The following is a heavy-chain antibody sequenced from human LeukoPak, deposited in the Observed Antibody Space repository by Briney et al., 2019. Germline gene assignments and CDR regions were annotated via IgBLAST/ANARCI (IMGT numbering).Heavy chain of an antibody. D-gene: IGHD3-16*02. CDR2: IEWDDDK. CDR1: GFPLSTRGMC. Sequence: SGPALVKPTQTPTLTCTFSGFPLSTRGMCVSWIRQPPGKALEWLAHIEWDDDKYYSTSLKTRLTISKDTSKNQVVLIMTNMDPVDTATYYCARIRGYDYVWGSYRSYYFDYWGQGTLVTVSS. CDR3: ARIRGYDYVWGSYRSYYFDY. J-gene: IGHJ4*02. V-gene: IGHV2-70*01.